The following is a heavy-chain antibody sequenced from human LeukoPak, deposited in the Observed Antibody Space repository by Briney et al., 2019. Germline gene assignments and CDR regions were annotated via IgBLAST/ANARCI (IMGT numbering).Heavy chain of an antibody. J-gene: IGHJ4*02. CDR3: ARGPRITMVRGVSRRSASFDY. CDR2: IYYSGST. D-gene: IGHD3-10*01. Sequence: PSETLSLTCTVSGGSISSGGYYWSWIRQHPGKGLEWIGYIYYSGSTYYNPSLKSRVTISVDTSKNQFSLKLSSVTAADTAVYYCARGPRITMVRGVSRRSASFDYWGQGTLVTVSS. V-gene: IGHV4-31*03. CDR1: GGSISSGGYY.